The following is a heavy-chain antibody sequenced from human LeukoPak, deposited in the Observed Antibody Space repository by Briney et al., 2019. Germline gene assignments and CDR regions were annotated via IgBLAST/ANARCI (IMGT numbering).Heavy chain of an antibody. Sequence: GGSLRLYCAASGFTFSSYSINWVRQAPGKGLEWVSSITSTSTYIYYADSVKGRFTISRDNAKNSLYLQMNSLRAEDTAVYYCARVASDWPNWYFDLWGRGTLVTVSS. D-gene: IGHD6-19*01. CDR2: ITSTSTYI. CDR3: ARVASDWPNWYFDL. J-gene: IGHJ2*01. CDR1: GFTFSSYS. V-gene: IGHV3-21*01.